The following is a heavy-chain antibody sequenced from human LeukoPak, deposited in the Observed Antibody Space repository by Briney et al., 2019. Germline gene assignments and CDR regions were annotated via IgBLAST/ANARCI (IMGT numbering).Heavy chain of an antibody. CDR1: GFTFSSYA. CDR2: ISYDGSNK. Sequence: PGRSLRLSCAASGFTFSSYAMHWVRQAPGKGLEWVAVISYDGSNKYYADSVKGRFIISRDNSKNTLYLQMNSLRAEDTAVYYCARGLSAFDIWGQGTMVTVSS. J-gene: IGHJ3*02. CDR3: ARGLSAFDI. V-gene: IGHV3-30*04.